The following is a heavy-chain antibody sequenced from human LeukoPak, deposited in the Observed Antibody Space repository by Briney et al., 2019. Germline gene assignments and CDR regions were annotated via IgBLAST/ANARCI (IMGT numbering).Heavy chain of an antibody. J-gene: IGHJ4*02. D-gene: IGHD4-17*01. Sequence: SETLSLTCIVSGDSISSGSSYWGWIRQPPGKGLEWIGYIYHSGSTYYNPALKSRVTISVDRSKNQFSLKLSSVTAADTAVYYCARDREATVTLDYWGQGTLVTVSS. CDR1: GDSISSGSSY. V-gene: IGHV4-30-2*01. CDR2: IYHSGST. CDR3: ARDREATVTLDY.